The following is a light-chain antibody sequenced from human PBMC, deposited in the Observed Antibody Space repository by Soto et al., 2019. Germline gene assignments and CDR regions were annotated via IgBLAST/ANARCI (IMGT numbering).Light chain of an antibody. Sequence: QSALTQPASVSGSPGQSITISCSGSSSDVGTYNYVSWYQHHPDKAPRLLIYEVSNRPLGVSNRFSGSKSGNTASLTISGLQAEDEADYYCNSYTTSDTLVFGGGTKPTVL. CDR2: EVS. CDR3: NSYTTSDTLV. J-gene: IGLJ2*01. V-gene: IGLV2-14*01. CDR1: SSDVGTYNY.